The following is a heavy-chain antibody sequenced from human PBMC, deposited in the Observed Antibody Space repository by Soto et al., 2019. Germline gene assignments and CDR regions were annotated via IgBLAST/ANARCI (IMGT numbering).Heavy chain of an antibody. CDR3: AKDVYDILTGYSD. CDR2: ISGSGGST. CDR1: GFTFSSEA. Sequence: GGSLRLSCAASGFTFSSEAMSWVRQAPGKGLEWVSAISGSGGSTYYADSVKGRFTISRDNSKNTLYLQMNSLRAEDTAVYYCAKDVYDILTGYSDWGQGTLVTVSS. J-gene: IGHJ4*02. D-gene: IGHD3-9*01. V-gene: IGHV3-23*01.